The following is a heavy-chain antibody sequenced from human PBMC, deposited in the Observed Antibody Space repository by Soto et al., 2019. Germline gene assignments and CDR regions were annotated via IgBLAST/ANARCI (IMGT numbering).Heavy chain of an antibody. CDR2: INAANDKT. V-gene: IGHV1-3*01. CDR1: GYTFTRYA. CDR3: ARNLDGSGSYFDY. Sequence: GASVKVSCKASGYTFTRYAIHWVRQAPGQRLEWKGWINAANDKTKFSQKFQGRVTFTRDTSASTAYMELSSLRFEDTAVYYCARNLDGSGSYFDYWGQGTPVTVSS. D-gene: IGHD1-26*01. J-gene: IGHJ4*02.